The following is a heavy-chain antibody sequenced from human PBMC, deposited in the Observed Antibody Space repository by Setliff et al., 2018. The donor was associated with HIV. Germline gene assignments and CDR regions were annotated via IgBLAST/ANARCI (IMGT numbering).Heavy chain of an antibody. J-gene: IGHJ4*02. D-gene: IGHD3-9*01. Sequence: SETLSLTCTVYGGSISSSSYYWGWLRQPPGKGLEWIGNIYYSGSTFYNPSLKSRVTIAVDTSKNQFSLSLQSVTAADAAVYYCAIRRNFDWLISSGPFDCWGQGILVTVSS. V-gene: IGHV4-39*07. CDR2: IYYSGST. CDR1: GGSISSSSYY. CDR3: AIRRNFDWLISSGPFDC.